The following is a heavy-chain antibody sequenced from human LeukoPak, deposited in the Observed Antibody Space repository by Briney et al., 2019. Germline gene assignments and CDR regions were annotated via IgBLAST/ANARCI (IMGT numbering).Heavy chain of an antibody. CDR3: ATIAAAGTHRVY. CDR1: GFTFSSYD. D-gene: IGHD6-13*01. Sequence: PGGFLRLSCAASGFTFSSYDMHWARQAPGKGLEWVAVISYDGSNKYYADSVKGRFTISRDNSKNTLYLQMNSLRAEDTAVYYCATIAAAGTHRVYWGQGTLVTVSS. CDR2: ISYDGSNK. J-gene: IGHJ4*02. V-gene: IGHV3-30*03.